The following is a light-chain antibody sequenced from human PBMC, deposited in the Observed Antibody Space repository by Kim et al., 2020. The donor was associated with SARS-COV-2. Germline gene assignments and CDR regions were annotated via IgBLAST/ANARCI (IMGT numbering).Light chain of an antibody. CDR1: SSEIGSNKL. CDR2: EGD. J-gene: IGLJ2*01. V-gene: IGLV2-23*01. Sequence: QSALTQPASVSGSRGQSITISCSGTSSEIGSNKLVSWYQQHPGGVPRLIIYEGDQRPSGVSNRFSGSKSGNTASLTISEVQAEDEADYYCCSYCCVSAGGSTFVVFGGGTRLTVL. CDR3: CSYCCVSAGGSTFVV.